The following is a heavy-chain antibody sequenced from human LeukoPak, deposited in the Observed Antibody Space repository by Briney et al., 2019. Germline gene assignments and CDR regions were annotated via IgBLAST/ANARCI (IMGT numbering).Heavy chain of an antibody. CDR3: AKDKGSGYERSASDI. J-gene: IGHJ3*02. D-gene: IGHD5-12*01. CDR1: GFTFVDYA. Sequence: GGSLTLSCPASGFTFVDYAMHWLRQAPGKGVEGVSGISWNSCSKHYADAVKGRFPITRENVKKSLYLQVNSRRADDNGLYYCAKDKGSGYERSASDIWGQGTMVTVSS. CDR2: ISWNSCSK. V-gene: IGHV3-9*01.